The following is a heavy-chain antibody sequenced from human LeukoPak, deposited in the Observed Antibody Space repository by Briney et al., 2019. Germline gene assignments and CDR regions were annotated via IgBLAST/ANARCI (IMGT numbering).Heavy chain of an antibody. CDR3: ARHRRTVVTTLGAFDI. D-gene: IGHD4-23*01. Sequence: PSETLSLTCTVSGGFISSSSYYWGWIRQPPGKGLEWIGSIYYSGSTYYNPSLKSRVTISVDTSKNQFSLKLSSVTAADTAVYYCARHRRTVVTTLGAFDIWGQGTMVTVSS. V-gene: IGHV4-39*01. J-gene: IGHJ3*02. CDR2: IYYSGST. CDR1: GGFISSSSYY.